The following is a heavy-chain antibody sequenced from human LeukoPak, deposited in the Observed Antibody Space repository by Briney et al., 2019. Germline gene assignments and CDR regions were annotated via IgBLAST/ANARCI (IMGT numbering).Heavy chain of an antibody. V-gene: IGHV4-61*02. CDR3: ARGLTYYYGSGSNNWFDP. CDR1: GASISSGSYY. CDR2: IFTSGRT. D-gene: IGHD3-10*01. Sequence: SETLSLTCTVSGASISSGSYYWSWIRQPAGKGLELIGRIFTSGRTNYNPSLKSRVTISLDTSKNQFSLKLSSVTAADTAVYYCARGLTYYYGSGSNNWFDPWGQGTLVTVSS. J-gene: IGHJ5*02.